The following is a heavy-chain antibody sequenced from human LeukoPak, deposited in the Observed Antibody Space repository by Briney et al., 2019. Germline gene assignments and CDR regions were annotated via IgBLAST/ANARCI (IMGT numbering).Heavy chain of an antibody. V-gene: IGHV3-23*01. D-gene: IGHD3-22*01. CDR2: ISGSGGST. CDR3: AKFSPTYYYDRSADY. J-gene: IGHJ4*02. CDR1: GFTFSSYA. Sequence: GGSQRLFCAASGFTFSSYAMSWVSQAPGKGLEWVSAISGSGGSTYYADSVKGRFTISRDNSKNTLYLQMNSLRAEDTAVYYCAKFSPTYYYDRSADYWCQGTLVIVSS.